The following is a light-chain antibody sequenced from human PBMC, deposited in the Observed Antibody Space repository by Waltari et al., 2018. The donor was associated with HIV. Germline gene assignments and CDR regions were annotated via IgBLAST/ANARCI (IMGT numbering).Light chain of an antibody. V-gene: IGLV2-14*03. CDR2: GVT. Sequence: QSALTQPASMSGSPGQSITISCTGTSSDIGGYGYVSWYQQHTGKGPKCILYGVTERPSGISSRFSGAKSGATASLTISGLQTEDEADYYCSSYTSSRTLLFGGGTKVTVL. J-gene: IGLJ2*01. CDR1: SSDIGGYGY. CDR3: SSYTSSRTLL.